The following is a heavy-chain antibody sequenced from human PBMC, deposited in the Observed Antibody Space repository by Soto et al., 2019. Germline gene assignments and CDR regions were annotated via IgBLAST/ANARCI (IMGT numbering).Heavy chain of an antibody. Sequence: QVQLVQSGAEVKKPGASVKVSCKASGYTFTSYDINWVRQATGQGLEWMGWMNHNSGNTDYAQKFQGRITITRNTYISTAYMELSSLSSEDTAVYYCAREVVRKGFDSWGQGTLVTVSS. CDR3: AREVVRKGFDS. D-gene: IGHD2-15*01. CDR1: GYTFTSYD. CDR2: MNHNSGNT. V-gene: IGHV1-8*01. J-gene: IGHJ5*01.